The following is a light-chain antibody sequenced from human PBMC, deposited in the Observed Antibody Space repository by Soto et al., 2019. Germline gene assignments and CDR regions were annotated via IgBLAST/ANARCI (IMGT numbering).Light chain of an antibody. J-gene: IGLJ1*01. V-gene: IGLV3-21*01. CDR3: QVWDTSNDHHV. Sequence: SYELTQSPSLSVAPGQTATITCGGNNIGSKSVNWYQHKAGQAPVLVMSYDSDRPSGIPERFSGSNSGNTATLTLSRVESGDEAEHYCQVWDTSNDHHVFGSGTKLTVL. CDR1: NIGSKS. CDR2: YDS.